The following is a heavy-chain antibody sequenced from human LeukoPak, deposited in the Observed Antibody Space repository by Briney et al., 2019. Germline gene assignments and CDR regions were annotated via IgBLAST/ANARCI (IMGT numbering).Heavy chain of an antibody. CDR1: GGSFSGYY. CDR2: INHSGST. CDR3: ARDGEYYDFWSGYLYYFDY. Sequence: SETLSLTCAVYGGSFSGYYWSWIRQPPGKGLEWIGEINHSGSTNYNPSLKSRVTISVDTSKNQFSLKLSSVTAADTAVYYCARDGEYYDFWSGYLYYFDYWGQGTLVTVSS. J-gene: IGHJ4*02. V-gene: IGHV4-34*01. D-gene: IGHD3-3*01.